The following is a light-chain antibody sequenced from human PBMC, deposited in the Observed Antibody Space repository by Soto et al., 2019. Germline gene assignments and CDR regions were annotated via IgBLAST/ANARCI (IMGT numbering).Light chain of an antibody. CDR1: QSVSSN. Sequence: EIVMTQSPATLSVSPGERATLSCRASQSVSSNLAWYQQKPGQAPRLLIYGASTRATGIPARFSGSGSGTEFTLTISSQQSEDFAVYYCQQYNSFPPWTFGQGPKVEIK. CDR3: QQYNSFPPWT. CDR2: GAS. V-gene: IGKV3-15*01. J-gene: IGKJ1*01.